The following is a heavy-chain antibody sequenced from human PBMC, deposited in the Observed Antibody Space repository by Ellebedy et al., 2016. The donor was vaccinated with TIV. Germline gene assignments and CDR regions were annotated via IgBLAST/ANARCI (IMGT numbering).Heavy chain of an antibody. Sequence: GGSLRLSCAASGFTVSGNYMSWVRQAPGKGLEWVSAISGSGGSTYYADSVKGRFTISRDNSKNTLYLQMNSLRAEDTAVYYCAKYTVTVSFDYWGQGTLVTVSS. D-gene: IGHD4-17*01. V-gene: IGHV3-23*01. J-gene: IGHJ4*02. CDR3: AKYTVTVSFDY. CDR2: ISGSGGST. CDR1: GFTVSGNY.